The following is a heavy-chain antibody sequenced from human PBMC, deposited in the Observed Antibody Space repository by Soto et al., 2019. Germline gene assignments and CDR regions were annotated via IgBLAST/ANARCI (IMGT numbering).Heavy chain of an antibody. J-gene: IGHJ4*03. CDR3: AKRHYYGSGSFALAT. V-gene: IGHV3-21*04. CDR1: GFTFSTYS. Sequence: PGGSLRLSCVGSGFTFSTYSINWVRQAPGKGLEWVSSISSRSDIYYADSVKGRFTISRDNAKNSVSLQMNSLRAEDTAVYYCAKRHYYGSGSFALATWGQGTLVTVSS. D-gene: IGHD3-10*01. CDR2: ISSRSDI.